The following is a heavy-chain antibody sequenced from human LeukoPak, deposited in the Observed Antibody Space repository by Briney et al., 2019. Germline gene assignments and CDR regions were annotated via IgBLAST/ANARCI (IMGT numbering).Heavy chain of an antibody. CDR3: ARDLVNGDYDWYFDL. CDR2: ISAYNGNT. CDR1: GYTFTSYG. J-gene: IGHJ2*01. V-gene: IGHV1-18*01. D-gene: IGHD4-17*01. Sequence: ASVKVSCKASGYTFTSYGISWVRQAPGQGLEWMGWISAYNGNTNYAQKLQGRVTMTTDTSTSTAYMDLRSLRSDDTAVYYCARDLVNGDYDWYFDLWARGTLVTVSS.